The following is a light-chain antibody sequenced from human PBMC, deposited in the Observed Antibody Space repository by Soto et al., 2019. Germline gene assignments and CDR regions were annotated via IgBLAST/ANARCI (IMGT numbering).Light chain of an antibody. J-gene: IGKJ1*01. CDR3: QQYGGSPQT. CDR1: QSVSKY. CDR2: GAS. Sequence: EIELTQSPGTLALSPGEGATLSCRASQSVSKYLAWYQQKPGQAPRLLIYGASSRATGIPDSFSGSGSGTDFTLTISRLEPEDFAVYYCQQYGGSPQTFGQGTKVEIK. V-gene: IGKV3-20*01.